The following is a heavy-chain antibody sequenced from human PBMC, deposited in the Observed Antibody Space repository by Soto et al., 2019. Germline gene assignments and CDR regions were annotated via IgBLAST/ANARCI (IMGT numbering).Heavy chain of an antibody. CDR2: MNPNSGNT. CDR3: ARGYSWCFDC. D-gene: IGHD2-15*01. Sequence: QVQLVQSGAEVKKPGASLKVSCKASGYTFTSYDINWVRQATGQGLEWMGWMNPNSGNTGYAQKFQGRVTITRNTSLSTAYMELGSVRSEDTAVYYCARGYSWCFDCWGQGTLVTVSS. CDR1: GYTFTSYD. V-gene: IGHV1-8*01. J-gene: IGHJ4*02.